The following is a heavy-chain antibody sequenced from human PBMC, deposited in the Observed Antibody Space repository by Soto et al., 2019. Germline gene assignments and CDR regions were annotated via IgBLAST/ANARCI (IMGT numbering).Heavy chain of an antibody. V-gene: IGHV3-23*01. D-gene: IGHD3-3*01. Sequence: GGSLRLSCAASGFTFSSYAMSWVRQAPGKGLEWVSAISGSGGSTFYADSVKGRFTISRDNSKNTLYLQMNSLRAEDTAVYYCAKLYDFWSGNPTYYFDYWGQGTLVTVSS. CDR3: AKLYDFWSGNPTYYFDY. CDR1: GFTFSSYA. J-gene: IGHJ4*02. CDR2: ISGSGGST.